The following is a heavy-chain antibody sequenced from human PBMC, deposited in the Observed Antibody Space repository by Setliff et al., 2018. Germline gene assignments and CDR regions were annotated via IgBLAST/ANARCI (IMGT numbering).Heavy chain of an antibody. CDR3: AREYVVISFVRNTHSHYGMDV. V-gene: IGHV4-61*02. J-gene: IGHJ6*02. D-gene: IGHD2-21*01. Sequence: SSETLSLTCTVSGASIDSGSHYWSWIRQPAGRGLEWIGRIYTSGTTNYSPSLKSRVSISSDTSKNVISLKLNSVTAADTAVYFCAREYVVISFVRNTHSHYGMDVWGQGTTVTVSS. CDR1: GASIDSGSHY. CDR2: IYTSGTT.